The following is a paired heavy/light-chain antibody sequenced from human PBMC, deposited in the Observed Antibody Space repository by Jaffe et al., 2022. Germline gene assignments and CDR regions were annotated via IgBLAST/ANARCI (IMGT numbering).Heavy chain of an antibody. J-gene: IGHJ4*02. CDR2: ISGYNANL. Sequence: QVQLVQSGVEVKKPGASVKVSCKTSSYSFTSYSIAWVRQAPGQGLEWMGWISGYNANLKVAQKVQGRFTMTIDASTSTAYMELTSLRSDDTAVYYCAREMGGTWRSGDYVAVFDYWGQGTLVTVSS. V-gene: IGHV1-18*01. CDR3: AREMGGTWRSGDYVAVFDY. CDR1: SYSFTSYS. D-gene: IGHD4-17*01.
Light chain of an antibody. CDR3: QQYNNWPPGMYT. CDR1: QSVSTK. V-gene: IGKV3-15*01. CDR2: GAS. Sequence: EIVMTQSPATLSLSPGERATLSCRASQSVSTKLAWYQQKPGQPPRLLIYGASTRATGIPARFSGSGSGTEFTLTISSLQSEDSAIYYCQQYNNWPPGMYTFGQGTKLEIK. J-gene: IGKJ2*01.